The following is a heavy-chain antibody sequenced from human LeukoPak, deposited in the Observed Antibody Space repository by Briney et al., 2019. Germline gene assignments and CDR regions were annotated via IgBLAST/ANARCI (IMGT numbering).Heavy chain of an antibody. V-gene: IGHV3-30*02. J-gene: IGHJ4*02. CDR3: AKERSNRIAARY. CDR1: GFTFSSYG. CDR2: IRYDGSNK. Sequence: GGSLRLSCAASGFTFSSYGMHWVRQAPGKGLEWVAFIRYDGSNKYYADSVKGRFTISRDNSKNTLYLQMNSLRAEDTAVYYCAKERSNRIAARYWGQGTLVTVSS. D-gene: IGHD6-13*01.